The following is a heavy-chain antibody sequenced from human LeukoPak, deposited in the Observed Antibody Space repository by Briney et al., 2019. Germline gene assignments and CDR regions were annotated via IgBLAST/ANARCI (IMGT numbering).Heavy chain of an antibody. D-gene: IGHD1/OR15-1a*01. CDR3: AKINNDDDY. CDR1: GFTFTTFG. CDR2: ISPDGNIE. Sequence: GSLRLSCAASGFTFTTFGIHWVRQAPGKGLEWVAAISPDGNIEYYTDSVKGRFTISRDKSKNMIYLQMNSLRGEDSAVYYCAKINNDDDYWGQGTLVTVSS. V-gene: IGHV3-30*18. J-gene: IGHJ4*02.